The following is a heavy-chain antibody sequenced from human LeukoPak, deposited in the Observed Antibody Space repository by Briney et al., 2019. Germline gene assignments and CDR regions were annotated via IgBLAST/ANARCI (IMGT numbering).Heavy chain of an antibody. J-gene: IGHJ3*01. D-gene: IGHD2-21*02. CDR2: ISNRGTK. CDR3: ASRVRVTAMTPYDAFDV. V-gene: IGHV3-11*01. CDR1: GFFFSDDY. Sequence: GGSLRLSCAASGFFFSDDYMTWIRQAPGKGLEWLSYISNRGTKYYADSVKGRFTVSRDNAKNLLYLQMDSLRAEDTALYFCASRVRVTAMTPYDAFDVWGQGTPVTVSS.